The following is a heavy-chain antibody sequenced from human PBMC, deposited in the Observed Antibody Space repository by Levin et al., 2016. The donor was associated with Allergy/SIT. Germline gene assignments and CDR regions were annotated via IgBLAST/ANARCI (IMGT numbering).Heavy chain of an antibody. J-gene: IGHJ4*02. CDR2: ISYDGTSK. CDR1: GFTFSSYG. V-gene: IGHV3-30*18. CDR3: AKDRRVGSAWYYFDY. Sequence: GGSLRLSCAASGFTFSSYGMHWVRQAPGKGLEWVAVISYDGTSKYYADSVKGRFTISRDNSKNTLYLQMNNLRAEDTAVYYCAKDRRVGSAWYYFDYWGQGTLVTVSS. D-gene: IGHD6-19*01.